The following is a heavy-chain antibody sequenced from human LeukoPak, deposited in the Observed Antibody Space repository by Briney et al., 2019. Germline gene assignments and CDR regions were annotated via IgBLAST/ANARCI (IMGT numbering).Heavy chain of an antibody. D-gene: IGHD6-19*01. V-gene: IGHV4-39*01. CDR3: ARQPGKTTAGTFDS. CDR2: FYYSGST. CDR1: GGSISSSSSY. J-gene: IGHJ4*02. Sequence: SETLSLTCTVSGGSISSSSSYWGWIRQPPGKGLEWTGSFYYSGSTYYNPSLKSRVTISLDTSKNQFSLKLSSVTAADTAVYYCARQPGKTTAGTFDSGGRGPLLTVSS.